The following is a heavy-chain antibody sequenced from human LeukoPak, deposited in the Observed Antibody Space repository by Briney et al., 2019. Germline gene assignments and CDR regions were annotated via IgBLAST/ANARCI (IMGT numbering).Heavy chain of an antibody. V-gene: IGHV3-21*01. CDR2: ISISSSYL. CDR3: ARPGGNYYYYGMDV. Sequence: GGSLRLSCAASGFTFNSYSMNWVRQAPGKGLEWVSSISISSSYLFYADSVKGRFTISRDNAKNSLYLQMNSLRAEDTAVYYCARPGGNYYYYGMDVWGQGTTVTVSS. D-gene: IGHD2-8*02. J-gene: IGHJ6*02. CDR1: GFTFNSYS.